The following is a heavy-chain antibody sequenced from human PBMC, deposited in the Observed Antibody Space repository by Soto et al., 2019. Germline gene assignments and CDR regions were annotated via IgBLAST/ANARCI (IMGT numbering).Heavy chain of an antibody. CDR1: GGSISSGGYY. J-gene: IGHJ5*02. D-gene: IGHD2-15*01. V-gene: IGHV4-31*03. CDR2: IYYSGST. CDR3: ARDSPYCSGGSCYSGGWFDP. Sequence: KPSETLSLTCTVSGGSISSGGYYWSWIRQHPGKGLEWIGYIYYSGSTYYNPSLKSRVTISVDTSKNQFSLKLSSVTAADTAVYYCARDSPYCSGGSCYSGGWFDPWGQGTLVTVSS.